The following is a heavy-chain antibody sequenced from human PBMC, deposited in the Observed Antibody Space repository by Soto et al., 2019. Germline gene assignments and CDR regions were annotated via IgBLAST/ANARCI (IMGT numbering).Heavy chain of an antibody. V-gene: IGHV4-39*01. J-gene: IGHJ4*02. Sequence: PSETLSLTCSVSGGSTSDKSYFWGWVRQSPGKGLEWIGSMYYSGSSYYNPSLKSRVAISVDTSKNQFSLKLRSVTAADTAVYFCARQRLLRLKPDFDIWGQGTLV. CDR2: MYYSGSS. D-gene: IGHD2-21*02. CDR1: GGSTSDKSYF. CDR3: ARQRLLRLKPDFDI.